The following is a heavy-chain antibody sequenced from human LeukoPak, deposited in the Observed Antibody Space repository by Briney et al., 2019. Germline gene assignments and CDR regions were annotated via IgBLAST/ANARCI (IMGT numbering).Heavy chain of an antibody. V-gene: IGHV1-69*01. J-gene: IGHJ3*02. CDR1: GGTFSSYA. CDR3: ARALGTAMVTAAFDI. Sequence: GSSVKVSCKASGGTFSSYAISWVRQAPGQGLEWMGGIIPIFGTANYAQKFQGRVTITADESTSTAYMELSSLRSEDTAAYYCARALGTAMVTAAFDIWGQGTMVTVSS. CDR2: IIPIFGTA. D-gene: IGHD5-18*01.